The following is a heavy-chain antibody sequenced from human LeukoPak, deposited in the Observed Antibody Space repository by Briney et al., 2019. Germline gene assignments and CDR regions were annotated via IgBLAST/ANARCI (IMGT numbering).Heavy chain of an antibody. CDR1: AFTFSRYW. D-gene: IGHD1-1*01. CDR2: IKQDGSET. J-gene: IGHJ6*02. V-gene: IGHV3-7*03. CDR3: TRGRRRDPTGSSYYYGMDV. Sequence: GGSLRLSCAASAFTFSRYWMSWVRQAPGKGLEWVANIKQDGSETYYVDYVKGRFTISRDNAKKSLHLQMNSLRAEDTAVYYCTRGRRRDPTGSSYYYGMDVWGQGTTVAVSS.